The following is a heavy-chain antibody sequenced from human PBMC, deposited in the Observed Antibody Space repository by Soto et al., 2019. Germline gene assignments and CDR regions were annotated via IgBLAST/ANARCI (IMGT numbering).Heavy chain of an antibody. D-gene: IGHD3-10*01. CDR3: AKMQVWFGELFSSYGMDV. J-gene: IGHJ6*02. CDR2: ISYDGRNK. Sequence: QVQLVESGGGVVQPGRSLRLSCAASGFTFSSYGMHWVRQAPGKGLEWVAVISYDGRNKYYADSVKGRFTISRDNSKNTLYLQMNSLRAEDTAVYYCAKMQVWFGELFSSYGMDVWGQGTTVTVSS. V-gene: IGHV3-30*18. CDR1: GFTFSSYG.